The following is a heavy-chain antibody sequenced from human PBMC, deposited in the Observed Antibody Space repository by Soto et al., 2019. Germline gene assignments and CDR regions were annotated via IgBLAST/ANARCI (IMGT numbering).Heavy chain of an antibody. J-gene: IGHJ5*02. D-gene: IGHD2-15*01. V-gene: IGHV1-18*01. CDR1: GYIFNNYG. CDR2: ISPYNGNT. Sequence: ASVKVSCKASGYIFNNYGVSWVRQAPGQGLEWMGWISPYNGNTNYAQKFRGRVTMTKDTSTSTAYMELRSLTSDVSAVYDGARGGVGYCSGGSCPHNWFGPWGQGTLVTVSS. CDR3: ARGGVGYCSGGSCPHNWFGP.